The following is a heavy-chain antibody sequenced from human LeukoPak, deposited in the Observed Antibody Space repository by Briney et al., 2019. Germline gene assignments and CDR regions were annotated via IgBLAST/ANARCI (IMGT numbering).Heavy chain of an antibody. CDR1: GFTFSSYA. Sequence: GGSLRLSCAASGFTFSSYAMHWVRQPPGKGLEYVSGISSNEGSTYYANSVKGRFTISRDNSKNTVYLQMGSLRAEDMAVYYCARGNTLTGYSRYWGQGTLVTVSS. D-gene: IGHD3-9*01. CDR3: ARGNTLTGYSRY. J-gene: IGHJ4*02. V-gene: IGHV3-64*01. CDR2: ISSNEGST.